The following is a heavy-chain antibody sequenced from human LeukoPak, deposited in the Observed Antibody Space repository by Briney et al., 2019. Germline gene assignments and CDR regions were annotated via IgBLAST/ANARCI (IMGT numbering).Heavy chain of an antibody. V-gene: IGHV1-69*05. D-gene: IGHD2-15*01. CDR2: MIPMFGTA. CDR3: VLGYCSGGCAWSGGHY. Sequence: SLKVSRKASGDTFNNYAISWGRQAPGQRVEGGGGMIPMFGTAEYGKMCQGRVTIMKDESTGTGCMDLSSLRYEDTVIYYCVLGYCSGGCAWSGGHYWGQGTLVTVSS. J-gene: IGHJ4*02. CDR1: GDTFNNYA.